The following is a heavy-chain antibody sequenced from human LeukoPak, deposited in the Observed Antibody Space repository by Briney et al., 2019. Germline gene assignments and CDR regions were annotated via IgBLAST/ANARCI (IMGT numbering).Heavy chain of an antibody. D-gene: IGHD5-18*01. CDR1: DDSISSYF. CDR3: ARHRLGYSYGPFDY. J-gene: IGHJ4*02. Sequence: PSETLSLTCTVSDDSISSYFWSWIRQPPGKGLEWIGYIYYSGSTNYSPSLKSRVTISVDTSKNQFSLKLSSVTAADAAVYYCARHRLGYSYGPFDYWGQGTLVTVSS. CDR2: IYYSGST. V-gene: IGHV4-59*08.